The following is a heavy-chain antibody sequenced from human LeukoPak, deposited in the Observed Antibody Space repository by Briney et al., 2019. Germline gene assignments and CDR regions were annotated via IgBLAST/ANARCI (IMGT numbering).Heavy chain of an antibody. CDR2: ISSSSSYI. V-gene: IGHV3-21*04. J-gene: IGHJ4*02. CDR3: AKNGAYSYEDYFDY. D-gene: IGHD5-18*01. CDR1: GFTFSSYS. Sequence: SGGSLRLSCAASGFTFSSYSMNWVRQAPGKGLEWVSSISSSSSYIYYADSVKGRFTISRDNAKNSLYLQMNSLRAEDTAIYYCAKNGAYSYEDYFDYWGQGTLVTVSS.